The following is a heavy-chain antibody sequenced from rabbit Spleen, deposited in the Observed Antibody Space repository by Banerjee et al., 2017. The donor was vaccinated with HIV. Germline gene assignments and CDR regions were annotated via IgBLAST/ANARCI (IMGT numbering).Heavy chain of an antibody. D-gene: IGHD6-1*01. CDR1: GFTISSYYY. Sequence: QSLEESGGDLVKPGASLTLTCTASGFTISSYYYMCWVRQAPGKGLEWIGCIYSGVSVWTYYASRAKGRFTISRTSSTTVTLQMTSLTAADTATYFCARDPGRDADDLWGQGTLVTVS. CDR3: ARDPGRDADDL. V-gene: IGHV1S40*01. J-gene: IGHJ4*01. CDR2: IYSGVSVWT.